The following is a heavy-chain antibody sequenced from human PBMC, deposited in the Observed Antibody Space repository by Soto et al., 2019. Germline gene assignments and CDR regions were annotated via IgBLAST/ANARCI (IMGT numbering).Heavy chain of an antibody. CDR1: GGTFSSYA. V-gene: IGHV1-69*01. CDR2: IIPIFGRT. CDR3: ARDLVPATYCYGRDV. J-gene: IGHJ6*02. Sequence: QVQLVQSGAEVKKPGSSVKVSCKASGGTFSSYALSWVRQAPGQGLEWMGGIIPIFGRTNYAQKFQGRVTITADESTSTAYMELRSLRSEDTAVYYCARDLVPATYCYGRDVWGQGTTVTVSS. D-gene: IGHD2-8*02.